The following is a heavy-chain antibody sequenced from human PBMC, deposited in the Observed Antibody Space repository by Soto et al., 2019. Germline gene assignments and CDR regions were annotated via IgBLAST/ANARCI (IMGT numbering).Heavy chain of an antibody. CDR3: ARDSSMVRGVVPTYYYGMDV. V-gene: IGHV1-3*01. CDR2: INAGNGNT. J-gene: IGHJ6*02. CDR1: GYTFTSYA. D-gene: IGHD3-10*01. Sequence: ASVKVSCKASGYTFTSYAMHWVRQAPGQRLEWMGWINAGNGNTKYSQKFEGRVTITRDTSASTAYMDLSSLRSEDTAVYYCARDSSMVRGVVPTYYYGMDVWGQGTTVTVSS.